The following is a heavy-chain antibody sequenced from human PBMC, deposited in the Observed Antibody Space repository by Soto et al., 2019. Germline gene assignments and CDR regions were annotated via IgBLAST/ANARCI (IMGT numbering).Heavy chain of an antibody. Sequence: QVPMVQSGAEVKKPGASVKVSCKGSGYAFTTYGITWVRQAPGQGLEWMGWISAHNGNTNYAQKLQGRVTVTRDTSASTGYMELRSLRSDGTAVYYCAGGRYGDYWGQGALVTVSS. J-gene: IGHJ4*02. D-gene: IGHD1-1*01. CDR2: ISAHNGNT. CDR1: GYAFTTYG. V-gene: IGHV1-18*01. CDR3: AGGRYGDY.